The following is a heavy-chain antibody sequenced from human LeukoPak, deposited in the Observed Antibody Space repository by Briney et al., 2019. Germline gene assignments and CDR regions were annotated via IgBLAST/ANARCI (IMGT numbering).Heavy chain of an antibody. CDR3: AKENWMYFDY. CDR2: ISGSGGST. J-gene: IGHJ4*02. D-gene: IGHD1-1*01. V-gene: IGHV3-23*01. CDR1: GFTFSTYV. Sequence: PRGSPRDSCAASGFTFSTYVMSWVRQAPGKGLEWVSAISGSGGSTYYADSVKGRFTISRDNSKNTLYLQMNSLGADDTAVYYCAKENWMYFDYCRRASLVTVSS.